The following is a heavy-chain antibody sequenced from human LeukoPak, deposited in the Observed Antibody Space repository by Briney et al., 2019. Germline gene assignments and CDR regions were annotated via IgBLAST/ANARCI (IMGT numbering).Heavy chain of an antibody. J-gene: IGHJ4*02. D-gene: IGHD6-13*01. CDR2: MNPNSGKT. CDR1: GYTFTSSD. V-gene: IGHV1-8*01. CDR3: ARGRPGLASAGTYDF. Sequence: ASVKVSCKASGYTFTSSDIDWVRQAPGQGLEWMGWMNPNSGKTGSARKFQGRVAMTKNISISTAYIEVSSLGYEDTATYYCARGRPGLASAGTYDFWGQGTLITVSS.